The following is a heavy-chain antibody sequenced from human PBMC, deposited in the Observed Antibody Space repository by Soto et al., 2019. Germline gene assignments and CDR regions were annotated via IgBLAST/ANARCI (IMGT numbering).Heavy chain of an antibody. V-gene: IGHV3-23*01. CDR3: AKGHYGSGSYYNVGPNYYGMDV. Sequence: GGSLRLSCAASGFTFSSYAMSWVRQAPGKGLEWVSAISGSGGSTYYADSVKGRFTISRDNSKNTLYLQMNSLRAEDTAVYYCAKGHYGSGSYYNVGPNYYGMDVWGQGTTVTVSS. J-gene: IGHJ6*02. CDR1: GFTFSSYA. D-gene: IGHD3-10*01. CDR2: ISGSGGST.